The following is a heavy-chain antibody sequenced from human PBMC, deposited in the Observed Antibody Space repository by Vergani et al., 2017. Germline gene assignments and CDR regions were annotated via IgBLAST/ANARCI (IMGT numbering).Heavy chain of an antibody. CDR2: IYYSGST. V-gene: IGHV4-59*01. D-gene: IGHD3-10*01. Sequence: QVQLQESGPGLVKPSETLSLTCTVSGGSISSYYWSWIRQPPGKGLEWIGYIYYSGSTNYNPSLKSRVTISVDTSKNQFSLKLSSVTAAYTAVYYCARGRHYGSGSYSVRNYYYYYMDVWGKGTTVTVSS. CDR1: GGSISSYY. CDR3: ARGRHYGSGSYSVRNYYYYYMDV. J-gene: IGHJ6*03.